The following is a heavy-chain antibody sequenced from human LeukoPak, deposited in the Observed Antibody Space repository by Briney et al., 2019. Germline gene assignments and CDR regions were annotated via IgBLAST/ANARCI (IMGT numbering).Heavy chain of an antibody. CDR1: GFTFSSYE. CDR2: ISWNSGSI. CDR3: AKGSDYVWGSYRYRDYFDY. J-gene: IGHJ4*02. D-gene: IGHD3-16*02. V-gene: IGHV3-9*01. Sequence: GGSLRLSCAASGFTFSSYEMNWVRQAPGKGLEWVSGISWNSGSIGYADSVKGRFTISRDNAKNSLYLQMNSLRAEDTALYYCAKGSDYVWGSYRYRDYFDYWGQGTLVTVSS.